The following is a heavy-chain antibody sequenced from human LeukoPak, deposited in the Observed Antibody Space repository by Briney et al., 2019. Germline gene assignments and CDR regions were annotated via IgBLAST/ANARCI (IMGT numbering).Heavy chain of an antibody. D-gene: IGHD6-19*01. V-gene: IGHV3-23*01. CDR2: ITGSGAFT. CDR1: GFTFIKYS. J-gene: IGHJ4*02. CDR3: AKRSAESSGYFDY. Sequence: GGSLRPSCAASGFTFIKYSMTWVRQAPGKGLEWVSAITGSGAFTDYADSVKGRFTISRDNSKNTLYLQMNSLRAEDTAVYYCAKRSAESSGYFDYWGQGTLVTVSS.